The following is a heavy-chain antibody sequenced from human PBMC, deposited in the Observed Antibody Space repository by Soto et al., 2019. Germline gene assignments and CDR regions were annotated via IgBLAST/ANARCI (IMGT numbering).Heavy chain of an antibody. J-gene: IGHJ6*03. CDR1: GFTFSSYG. V-gene: IGHV3-33*01. CDR3: ARDGFRSPYYEFWSGYLDYYYYMDV. Sequence: PGGSLRLSCAASGFTFSSYGMHWVRQAPGKGLEWVAVIWYDGSNKYYADSVKGRFTISRDNSKNTLYLQMNSLRAEDTAVYYCARDGFRSPYYEFWSGYLDYYYYMDVWGKGTTVTVSS. CDR2: IWYDGSNK. D-gene: IGHD3-3*01.